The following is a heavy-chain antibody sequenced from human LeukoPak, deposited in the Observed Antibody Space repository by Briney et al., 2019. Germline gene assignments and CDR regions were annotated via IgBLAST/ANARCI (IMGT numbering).Heavy chain of an antibody. CDR2: ISSNGVST. CDR1: GFTFSSYA. Sequence: PGGSLRLSCAASGFTFSSYAMHWVRQAPGKGLEYVSAISSNGVSTYYANSVKGRFTISRDNSKNTLYLQMGSLRAEDMAVYYCARSGFGELFTDYWGQGTLVTVSS. V-gene: IGHV3-64*01. D-gene: IGHD3-10*01. CDR3: ARSGFGELFTDY. J-gene: IGHJ4*02.